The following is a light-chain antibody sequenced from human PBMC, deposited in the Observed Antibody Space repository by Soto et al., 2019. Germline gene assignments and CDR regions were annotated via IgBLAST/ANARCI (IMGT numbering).Light chain of an antibody. V-gene: IGLV1-40*01. J-gene: IGLJ1*01. Sequence: QSVLTQPPSASGTPGQRVTISCSGSSSNIGSNTVNWYHQLPGTAPKLLIHGNSNRPSGVPDRFSGSKSGTSASLAITGLQAEDEADYFCQSYDSSLSGYVFGTGTKVTVL. CDR2: GNS. CDR1: SSNIGSNT. CDR3: QSYDSSLSGYV.